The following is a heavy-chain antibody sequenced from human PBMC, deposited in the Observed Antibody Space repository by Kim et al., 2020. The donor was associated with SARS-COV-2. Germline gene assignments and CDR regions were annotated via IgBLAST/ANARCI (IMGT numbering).Heavy chain of an antibody. D-gene: IGHD3-22*01. V-gene: IGHV4-39*01. CDR2: IYYSGST. CDR3: AGHYYDSSGYYSPDY. Sequence: SETLSLTCTVSGGSISSSSYYWGWIRQPPGKGLEWIGSIYYSGSTYYNPSLKSRVTISVDTSKNQFSLKLSSVTVADTAVYYCAGHYYDSSGYYSPDYWSQGTLVTVSS. CDR1: GGSISSSSYY. J-gene: IGHJ4*02.